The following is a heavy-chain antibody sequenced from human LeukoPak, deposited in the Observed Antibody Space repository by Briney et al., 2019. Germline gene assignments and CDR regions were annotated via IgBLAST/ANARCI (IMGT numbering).Heavy chain of an antibody. V-gene: IGHV4-4*07. CDR2: IYSSGST. CDR1: GGSICSHY. D-gene: IGHD3-3*01. J-gene: IGHJ2*01. CDR3: ARVFVFWYFDL. Sequence: SETLSLTCTVSGGSICSHYWSWIRRPAGKGLEWIGRIYSSGSTTYNPSLKSRVTMSVDTSKNQFSLKLTSVTAADTAVYYCARVFVFWYFDLWGRGTLVTVSS.